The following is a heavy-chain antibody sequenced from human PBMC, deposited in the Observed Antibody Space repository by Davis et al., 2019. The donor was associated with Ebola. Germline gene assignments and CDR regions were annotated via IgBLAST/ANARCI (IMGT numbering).Heavy chain of an antibody. V-gene: IGHV4-59*08. CDR1: GGSISSYY. CDR2: IYYSGST. CDR3: ARQKREYIVVVVAATTIDY. J-gene: IGHJ4*02. D-gene: IGHD2-15*01. Sequence: GSLSLTCTVSGGSISSYYWSWIRQPPGKGLEWIGYIYYSGSTNYNPSLKSRVTISVDTSKNQFSLKLSSVTAADTAVYYCARQKREYIVVVVAATTIDYWGQGTLVTVSS.